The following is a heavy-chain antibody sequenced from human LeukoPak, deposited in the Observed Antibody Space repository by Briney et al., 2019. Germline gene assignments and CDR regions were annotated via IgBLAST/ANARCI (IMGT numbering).Heavy chain of an antibody. Sequence: SETLSLTCTVSGGSISSGDYYWSWIRQPPGKGLEWIGYIYYSGSTYYNPSLKSRVTISVDTSKNQFSLKLSSVTAADTAVYYCARGSSGYSYGYFWLDPWGQGTLVTVSS. V-gene: IGHV4-30-4*01. CDR2: IYYSGST. CDR1: GGSISSGDYY. CDR3: ARGSSGYSYGYFWLDP. D-gene: IGHD5-18*01. J-gene: IGHJ5*02.